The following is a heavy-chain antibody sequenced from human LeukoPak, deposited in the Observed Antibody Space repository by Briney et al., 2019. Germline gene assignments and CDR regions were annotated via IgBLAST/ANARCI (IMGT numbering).Heavy chain of an antibody. J-gene: IGHJ6*02. Sequence: GGSLRLSCAASGFTFSSYWMHWVRQAPGKGLVWVSRIHSDGTTTVYADSVKGRFTISRDNAKNTLYLQMNSLRAEDTAVYYCAREWIGHCGGSKCYGGLDVWGQGTTVTVSS. D-gene: IGHD2-15*01. CDR3: AREWIGHCGGSKCYGGLDV. CDR2: IHSDGTTT. CDR1: GFTFSSYW. V-gene: IGHV3-74*01.